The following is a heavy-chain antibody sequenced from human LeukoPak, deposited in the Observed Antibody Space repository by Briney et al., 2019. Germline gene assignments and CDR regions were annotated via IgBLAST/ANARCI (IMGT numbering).Heavy chain of an antibody. CDR1: GFTFSSYA. CDR3: ARDLEMATTNYGDY. Sequence: PGGALRLSCAPSGFTFSSYAMHWVRQAPGKGLEWVAVISYDGSNKYYADSVKGRFTISRDNSKNTLYLQMNSLRTEDTAVYYCARDLEMATTNYGDYWGQGTLVTVSS. CDR2: ISYDGSNK. D-gene: IGHD3-10*01. V-gene: IGHV3-30-3*01. J-gene: IGHJ4*02.